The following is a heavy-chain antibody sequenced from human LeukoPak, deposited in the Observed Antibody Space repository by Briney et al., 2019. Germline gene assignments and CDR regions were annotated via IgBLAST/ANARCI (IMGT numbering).Heavy chain of an antibody. V-gene: IGHV3-43*02. CDR2: ISGDGVST. CDR1: GLPIADFA. J-gene: IGHJ4*02. Sequence: SGGSLRLSCVASGLPIADFAMHWVRQAPGKGLEWVSLISGDGVSTFYADSVKGRFSISRDNSKNSLSLEMNSLRTEDTAMYCCARESGKFDYWGQGTLVAVSS. CDR3: ARESGKFDY.